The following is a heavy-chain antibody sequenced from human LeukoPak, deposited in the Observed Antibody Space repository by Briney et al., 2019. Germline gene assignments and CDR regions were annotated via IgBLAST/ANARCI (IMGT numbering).Heavy chain of an antibody. J-gene: IGHJ6*02. CDR3: ARGPPYYDKAPYGMDV. CDR1: GFTLSSYA. D-gene: IGHD3-22*01. V-gene: IGHV3-30-3*01. Sequence: GGSLRLSCAASGFTLSSYAMHWVRQAPGKGLEWVAVISYDGSNKYYADSVKGRFTISRDNSKNTLYLQMNSLRAEDTAVYYCARGPPYYDKAPYGMDVWGQGTTVTVSS. CDR2: ISYDGSNK.